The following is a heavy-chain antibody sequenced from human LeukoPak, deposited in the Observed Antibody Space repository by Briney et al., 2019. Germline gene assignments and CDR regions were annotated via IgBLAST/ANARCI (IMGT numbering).Heavy chain of an antibody. J-gene: IGHJ4*02. Sequence: SETLSLTCTVSGDSINSYYWSWIRQPPGEGLEWIAYIHYSGHTNSNPSLKSRVTISVDTSKNQFSLKLSSVTAADTAVYYCARHPSAFDSSPQDTDYWGQGTLVTVSS. CDR3: ARHPSAFDSSPQDTDY. CDR2: IHYSGHT. V-gene: IGHV4-59*08. CDR1: GDSINSYY. D-gene: IGHD3-22*01.